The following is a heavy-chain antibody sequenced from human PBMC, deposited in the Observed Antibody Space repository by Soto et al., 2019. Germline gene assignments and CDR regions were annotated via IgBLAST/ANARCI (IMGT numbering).Heavy chain of an antibody. CDR3: ARVERGTATTVVDAFDI. D-gene: IGHD1-1*01. V-gene: IGHV4-34*01. CDR2: MSHSGGT. Sequence: QVQLQQWGAGLLKPSETLSLTCAVYGGSVNSGNYYWSWIRQPPGKGLEWIGEMSHSGGTNFNPSLKSRVTISVDTSKNQFSLKMSSVTAADTALYYCARVERGTATTVVDAFDIWGPGTLVTVSS. J-gene: IGHJ3*02. CDR1: GGSVNSGNYY.